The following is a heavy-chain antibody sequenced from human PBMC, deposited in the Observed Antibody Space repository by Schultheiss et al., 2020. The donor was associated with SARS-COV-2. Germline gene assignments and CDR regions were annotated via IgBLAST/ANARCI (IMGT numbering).Heavy chain of an antibody. D-gene: IGHD5-18*01. V-gene: IGHV3-53*01. Sequence: GGSLRLSCAASGFTVSSNYMSWVRQAPGKGLEWVSVIYSGGSTYYADSVKGRSTISRDNSKNTLYLQMNSLRAEDTAVYYCAKDGGVTAMVGWGQGTLVTVSS. J-gene: IGHJ4*02. CDR3: AKDGGVTAMVG. CDR1: GFTVSSNY. CDR2: IYSGGST.